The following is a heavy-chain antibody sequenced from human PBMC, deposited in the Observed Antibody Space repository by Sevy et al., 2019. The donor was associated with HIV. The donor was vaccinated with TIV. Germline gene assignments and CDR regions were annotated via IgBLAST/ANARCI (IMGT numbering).Heavy chain of an antibody. CDR3: ARDRAYSALDY. V-gene: IGHV3-7*01. CDR2: ISEGGSRL. J-gene: IGHJ4*02. CDR1: GFTFSDSW. Sequence: GGSLRLSCVASGFTFSDSWMTWVRQAPGKGLERIAFISEGGSRLGYVDSVRGRFTISRENTKNSLYLQMNSLRAEDTAVYFCARDRAYSALDYWGQGTLVTVSS. D-gene: IGHD5-18*01.